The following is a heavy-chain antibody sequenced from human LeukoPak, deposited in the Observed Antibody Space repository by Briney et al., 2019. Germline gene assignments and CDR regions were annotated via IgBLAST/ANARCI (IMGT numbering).Heavy chain of an antibody. CDR2: INPNSGGT. J-gene: IGHJ4*02. CDR3: ARVGLAYCGGDCILFDY. D-gene: IGHD2-21*01. V-gene: IGHV1-2*02. CDR1: GYTFTGYY. Sequence: ASVKVSCKASGYTFTGYYMHWVRQAPGQGLEWMGWINPNSGGTNYAQKFQGRVTMTRDTSISTAYMELSRLRSDDTAVYYCARVGLAYCGGDCILFDYWGQGTLVTVSS.